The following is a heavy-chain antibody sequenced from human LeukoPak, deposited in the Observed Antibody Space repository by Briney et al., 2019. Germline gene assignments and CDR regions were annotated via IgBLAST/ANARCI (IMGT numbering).Heavy chain of an antibody. V-gene: IGHV1-2*02. Sequence: GASVKVSCKASGYTFTGYYFHWVRQAPGQGLEWMGWINPNSGGTNYAQKFQGRVTMTRDTSSSTVYMELSRLTSDDTAVYYCARDSTMAGPEGIDYWGQGTLVTFSS. J-gene: IGHJ4*02. CDR1: GYTFTGYY. CDR2: INPNSGGT. CDR3: ARDSTMAGPEGIDY. D-gene: IGHD5-24*01.